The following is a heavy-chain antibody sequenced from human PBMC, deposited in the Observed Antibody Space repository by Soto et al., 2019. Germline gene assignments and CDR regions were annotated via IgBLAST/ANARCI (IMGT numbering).Heavy chain of an antibody. CDR1: GFTFDDYT. CDR2: ISWDGGST. CDR3: AKLVGKKYYYYGMDV. V-gene: IGHV3-43*01. J-gene: IGHJ6*02. D-gene: IGHD1-26*01. Sequence: GGSLRLSCAASGFTFDDYTMHWVRQAPGKGLEWVSLISWDGGSTYYADSVKGRFTISRDNSKNSLYLQMNSLRTEDTALYYCAKLVGKKYYYYGMDVWGQGTTVTVSS.